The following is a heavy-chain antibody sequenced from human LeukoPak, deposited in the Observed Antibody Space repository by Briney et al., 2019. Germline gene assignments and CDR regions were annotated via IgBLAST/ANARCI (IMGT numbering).Heavy chain of an antibody. Sequence: GGSLRLSCAASGFTVSTKYMSWVRQAPGKGLEWVSVIYTGDTTYYADSVKGRFTISRDNSKNTLYLQMDGLRFEDTAVYYCARVGAVAAVDYWGQGTLVTVSS. CDR3: ARVGAVAAVDY. J-gene: IGHJ4*02. CDR1: GFTVSTKY. V-gene: IGHV3-66*01. D-gene: IGHD6-19*01. CDR2: IYTGDTT.